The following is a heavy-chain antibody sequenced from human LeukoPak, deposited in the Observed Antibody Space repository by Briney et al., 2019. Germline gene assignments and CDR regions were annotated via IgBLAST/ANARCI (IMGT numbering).Heavy chain of an antibody. J-gene: IGHJ4*02. CDR1: GFTFSSYA. CDR3: ARNYDSSGYYYYGHFDY. V-gene: IGHV3-30-3*01. Sequence: PGGSLRLSCAASGFTFSSYAMHWVRQAPGKGLEWVAVISYDGSNKYYVDSVKGRFTISRDNAKNSLYLQMNSLRAEDTAVYYCARNYDSSGYYYYGHFDYWGQGTLVTVSS. D-gene: IGHD3-22*01. CDR2: ISYDGSNK.